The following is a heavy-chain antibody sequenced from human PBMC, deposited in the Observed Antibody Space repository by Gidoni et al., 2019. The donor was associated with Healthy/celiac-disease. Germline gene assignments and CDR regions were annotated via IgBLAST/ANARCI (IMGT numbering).Heavy chain of an antibody. CDR1: GFTFSSYG. CDR3: AKENVAAAGIY. CDR2: ISYDGSNK. D-gene: IGHD6-13*01. V-gene: IGHV3-30*18. Sequence: QVQLVESGGGVVQPGGSLSLSCADSGFTFSSYGRHWVRQAPGKGLEWVAVISYDGSNKYYADSVKGRFTISRDNSKNTLYLQMNSLRAEDTAVYYCAKENVAAAGIYWGQGTLVTVSS. J-gene: IGHJ4*02.